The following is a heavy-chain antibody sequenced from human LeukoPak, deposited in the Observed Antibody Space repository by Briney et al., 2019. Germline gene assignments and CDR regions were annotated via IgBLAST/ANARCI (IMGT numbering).Heavy chain of an antibody. CDR3: ARAQSREQQLPFDY. D-gene: IGHD6-13*01. J-gene: IGHJ4*02. CDR1: GFTFSSYW. Sequence: GGSLRRSCVASGFTFSSYWMHWVRQAPGKGLVWVSRINSDGSTTTYADSVKGRFTISRDNAKNTLYLQMNSLRAEDTAVYYCARAQSREQQLPFDYWGQGTLVAVSS. V-gene: IGHV3-74*01. CDR2: INSDGSTT.